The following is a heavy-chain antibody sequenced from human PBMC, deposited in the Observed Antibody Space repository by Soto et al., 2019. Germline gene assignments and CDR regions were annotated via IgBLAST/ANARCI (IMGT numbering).Heavy chain of an antibody. CDR2: ISYSGST. V-gene: IGHV4-59*08. CDR1: GDSMTSSNW. J-gene: IGHJ4*02. Sequence: PSETLSLTCTVSGDSMTSSNWWNWVRQPPGKGLEWIGYISYSGSTNYNPSLKSRVTISVDTSKNQFSLKLSSVTAADTAVYYCARHETLHGDYEYWGQGTLVTVSS. CDR3: ARHETLHGDYEY. D-gene: IGHD4-17*01.